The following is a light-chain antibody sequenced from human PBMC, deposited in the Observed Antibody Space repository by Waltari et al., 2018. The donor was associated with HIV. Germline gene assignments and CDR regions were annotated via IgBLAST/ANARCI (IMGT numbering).Light chain of an antibody. CDR3: VTWADRSSGPVV. CDR2: RNN. CDR1: SSKIGNNY. V-gene: IGLV1-47*01. Sequence: QSVLTQPPSASGTPGQRITISCSGSSSKIGNNYVHWYQHLPGTDPKLLIYRNNQRASGFPDRFSGSKSCTSASLAISGLRSEDEADYYCVTWADRSSGPVVFGGGTKVTVL. J-gene: IGLJ2*01.